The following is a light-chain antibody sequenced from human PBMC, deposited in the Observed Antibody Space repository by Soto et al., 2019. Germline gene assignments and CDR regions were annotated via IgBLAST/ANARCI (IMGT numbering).Light chain of an antibody. CDR2: DAS. CDR3: QHRASWPLT. Sequence: EIALTQSPAILSLSPGERATLSCRASQSVTIKLAWYQQKPGQPPRLLIYDASTRATGTPARFSGSGSGTDFTLSISSLEPEDFAFYFCQHRASWPLTFGGGTKVEI. V-gene: IGKV3-11*01. J-gene: IGKJ4*01. CDR1: QSVTIK.